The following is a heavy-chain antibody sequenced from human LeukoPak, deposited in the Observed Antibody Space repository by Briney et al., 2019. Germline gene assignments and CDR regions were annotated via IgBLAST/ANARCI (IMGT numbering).Heavy chain of an antibody. CDR3: ARRSGYSYGYDY. J-gene: IGHJ4*02. CDR1: GYTFTSYY. Sequence: GASVKVSCKASGYTFTSYYMHWVRQAPGQGLEWMGWINPNSGGTNYAQKFQGRVTMTRDTSISTAYMELSRLRSDDTAVYYCARRSGYSYGYDYWGQGTLVTVSS. CDR2: INPNSGGT. D-gene: IGHD5-18*01. V-gene: IGHV1-2*02.